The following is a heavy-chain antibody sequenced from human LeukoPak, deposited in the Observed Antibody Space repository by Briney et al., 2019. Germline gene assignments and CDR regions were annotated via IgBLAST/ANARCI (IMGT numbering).Heavy chain of an antibody. J-gene: IGHJ4*02. Sequence: GSLRLSCAASGFTFSSHSMNWVRQAPGKGLEWVSYISSSSSTIYYTDSVKGRFTISRDNAKNSLYLQMNSLRAEDTAVYYCARGAYYYEDWGQGTLVTVSS. CDR2: ISSSSSTI. V-gene: IGHV3-48*01. CDR3: ARGAYYYED. CDR1: GFTFSSHS. D-gene: IGHD3-22*01.